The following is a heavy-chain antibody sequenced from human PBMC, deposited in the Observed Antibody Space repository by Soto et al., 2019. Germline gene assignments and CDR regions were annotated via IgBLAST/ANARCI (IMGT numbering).Heavy chain of an antibody. CDR3: ARRKERSGPYYLDY. CDR1: GYTFATHD. D-gene: IGHD6-25*01. CDR2: MNPNTGNT. J-gene: IGHJ4*02. V-gene: IGHV1-8*01. Sequence: VASVKVSCKASGYTFATHDFAWVRQATGQGLEWMGWMNPNTGNTGYAQPFRGRITMTRNTSITTAYMELSSLTSEDTAVYFCARRKERSGPYYLDYWGQGTLVTVSS.